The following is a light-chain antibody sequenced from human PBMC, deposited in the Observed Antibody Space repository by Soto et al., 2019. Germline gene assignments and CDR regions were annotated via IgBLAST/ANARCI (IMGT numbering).Light chain of an antibody. CDR2: CAS. J-gene: IGKJ1*01. CDR3: QQYGSSTT. CDR1: QSVSSSY. V-gene: IGKV3-20*01. Sequence: EIVLTQSPGTLSLSPGERATLSCRASQSVSSSYLAWYQQKPGQAPRLLIYCASSRATGIPDRFSGSGSGTDFTLTISILEPEDCAVDYCQQYGSSTTFGQGTKVEIK.